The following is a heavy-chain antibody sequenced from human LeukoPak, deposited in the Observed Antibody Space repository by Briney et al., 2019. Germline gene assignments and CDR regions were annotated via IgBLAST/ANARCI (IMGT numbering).Heavy chain of an antibody. CDR1: GFTVSSAY. V-gene: IGHV3-11*04. J-gene: IGHJ6*04. D-gene: IGHD3-10*02. CDR3: AELGITMIGGV. CDR2: ISSSGSTI. Sequence: GGSLRLSCVVSGFTVSSAYMSWVRQAPGKGLEWVSYISSSGSTIYYADSVKGRFTISRDNAKNSLYLQMNSLRAEDTAVYYCAELGITMIGGVWGKGTTVTISS.